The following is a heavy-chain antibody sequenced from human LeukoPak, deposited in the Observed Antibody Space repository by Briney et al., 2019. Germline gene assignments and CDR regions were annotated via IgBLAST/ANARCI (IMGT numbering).Heavy chain of an antibody. V-gene: IGHV1-18*01. J-gene: IGHJ4*02. CDR2: ISAYNGNT. CDR3: ARGSYYYDSSGSPLGY. D-gene: IGHD3-22*01. Sequence: ASVKVSCKASGYTFTSYGISWVRQAPGQGLEWMGWISAYNGNTNYAQKLQGRVTMTTDTSTSTACMELRSLRSDDTAVYYCARGSYYYDSSGSPLGYWGQGTLVTVSS. CDR1: GYTFTSYG.